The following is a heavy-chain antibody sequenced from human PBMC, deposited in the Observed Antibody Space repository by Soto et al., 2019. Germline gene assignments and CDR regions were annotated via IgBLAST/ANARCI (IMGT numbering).Heavy chain of an antibody. CDR1: GFTFSSYG. CDR2: ISYDGSNK. V-gene: IGHV3-30*18. J-gene: IGHJ4*02. Sequence: GGSLRLSCAASGFTFSSYGMHWVRQAPGKGLEWVAVISYDGSNKNYGDSGKGRFTISRDNSKNTLYLQMNSLRAEDTAVYYCAKDAFAPVPYSGYSGYDPTYYFDYWGQGTLVTVSS. CDR3: AKDAFAPVPYSGYSGYDPTYYFDY. D-gene: IGHD5-12*01.